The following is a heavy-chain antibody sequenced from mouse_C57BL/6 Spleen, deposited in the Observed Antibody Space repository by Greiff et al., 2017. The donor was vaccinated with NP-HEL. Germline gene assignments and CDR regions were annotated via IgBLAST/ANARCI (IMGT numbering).Heavy chain of an antibody. J-gene: IGHJ2*01. CDR3: ASGYPYYFDY. Sequence: VQLQQSGAELVKPGASVKMSCKASGHTFTSYWITWVKQRPGQGLEWIGDIYPGSGSTNYNEKFKSKATLTVDTSSSTAYMQLSSLTSEDSAVYYCASGYPYYFDYWGQGTTLTVSS. CDR1: GHTFTSYW. CDR2: IYPGSGST. V-gene: IGHV1-55*01. D-gene: IGHD2-2*01.